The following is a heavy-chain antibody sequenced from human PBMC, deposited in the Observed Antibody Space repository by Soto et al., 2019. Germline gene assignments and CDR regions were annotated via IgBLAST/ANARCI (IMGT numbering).Heavy chain of an antibody. CDR1: GFTFSSYA. J-gene: IGHJ3*02. CDR3: AKDARPQLRFNFPRRRVGAFDI. D-gene: IGHD3-3*01. CDR2: ISGSGGST. Sequence: PGGSLRLSCAASGFTFSSYAMSWVRQAPGKGLEWVSAISGSGGSTYYADSVKGRFTISRDNSKNTLYLQMNSLRAEDTAVYYCAKDARPQLRFNFPRRRVGAFDIWGQGTMVTVSS. V-gene: IGHV3-23*01.